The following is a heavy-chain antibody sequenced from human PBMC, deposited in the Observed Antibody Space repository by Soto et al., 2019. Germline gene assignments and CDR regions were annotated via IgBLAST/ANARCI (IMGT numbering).Heavy chain of an antibody. CDR1: GGSISSSSYY. V-gene: IGHV4-39*07. D-gene: IGHD1-1*01. CDR3: ARVQDY. J-gene: IGHJ4*02. Sequence: SETLSLTCTVSGGSISSSSYYWGWIRQPPGKGLEWIGYMYHSGSTYYNPSLKSRVTISIDRSKNQFSLKLSSVTAADTAVYYCARVQDYWGQGILLTVSS. CDR2: MYHSGST.